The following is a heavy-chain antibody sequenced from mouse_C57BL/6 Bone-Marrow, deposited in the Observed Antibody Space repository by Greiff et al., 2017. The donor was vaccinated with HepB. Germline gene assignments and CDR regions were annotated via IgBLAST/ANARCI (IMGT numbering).Heavy chain of an antibody. D-gene: IGHD1-1*01. Sequence: EVHLVESGPGLVKPSQSLSLTCSVTGYSITSGYYWNWIRQFPGNKLEWMGYISYDGSNNYNPSLKNRISITRDTSKNQFFLKLNSVTTEDTATYYCASHYYGRGFAYWGQGTLVTVSA. J-gene: IGHJ3*01. CDR2: ISYDGSN. V-gene: IGHV3-6*01. CDR1: GYSITSGYY. CDR3: ASHYYGRGFAY.